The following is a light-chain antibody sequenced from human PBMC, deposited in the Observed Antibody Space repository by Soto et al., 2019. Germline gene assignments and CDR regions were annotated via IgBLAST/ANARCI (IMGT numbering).Light chain of an antibody. CDR1: QSISSW. J-gene: IGKJ2*01. V-gene: IGKV1-5*03. CDR2: KAS. CDR3: QQYNSYSYT. Sequence: DIQMTQSPSTLSASVGDRVTITCRASQSISSWLAWYQQKPGKAPKLLIYKASSLEIGAPSRFSGSGSGTDFTLPISSLQPDDFATYYCQQYNSYSYTFGQGTKLEIK.